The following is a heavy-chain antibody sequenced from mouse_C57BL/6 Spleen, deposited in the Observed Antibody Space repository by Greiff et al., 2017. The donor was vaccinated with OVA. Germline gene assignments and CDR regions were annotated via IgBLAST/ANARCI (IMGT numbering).Heavy chain of an antibody. D-gene: IGHD2-1*01. CDR2: IDPETGGT. CDR1: GYTFTDYE. V-gene: IGHV1-15*01. Sequence: QVQLKESGAELVRPGASVTLSCKASGYTFTDYEMHWVKQTPVHGLEWIGAIDPETGGTAYNQKFKGKAILTADKSSSTAYMELRSLTSEDSAVYYCTKEAGMVKRYFDYWGQGTTLTVSS. J-gene: IGHJ2*01. CDR3: TKEAGMVKRYFDY.